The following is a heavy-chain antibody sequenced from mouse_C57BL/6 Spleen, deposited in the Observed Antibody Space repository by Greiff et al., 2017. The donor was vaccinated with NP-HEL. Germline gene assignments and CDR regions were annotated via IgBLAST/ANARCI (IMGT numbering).Heavy chain of an antibody. CDR3: AREGEGYYYGSSSYFDY. CDR2: IYPGDGDT. Sequence: VQRVESGPELVKPGASVKISCKASGYAFSSSWMNWVKQRPGKGLEWIGRIYPGDGDTNYNGKFKGKATLTADKSSSTAYMQLSSLTSEDSAVYFCAREGEGYYYGSSSYFDYWGQGTTLTVSS. CDR1: GYAFSSSW. J-gene: IGHJ2*01. D-gene: IGHD1-1*01. V-gene: IGHV1-82*01.